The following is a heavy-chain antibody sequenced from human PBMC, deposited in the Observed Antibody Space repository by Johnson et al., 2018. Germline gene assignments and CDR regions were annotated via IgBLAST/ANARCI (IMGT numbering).Heavy chain of an antibody. V-gene: IGHV3-7*01. D-gene: IGHD1-26*01. CDR2: IKPDGSVR. Sequence: VQLVQSGGGVVQPGGSLGLSCVASGFTFSSYWMSWVRQAPGKGLEWVANIKPDGSVRYFLDSVKGRFTITADNARNSLYLEMNSRRAEDTALYYWAGEVWDRAFDVWGQGTTVTVSS. CDR1: GFTFSSYW. CDR3: AGEVWDRAFDV. J-gene: IGHJ3*01.